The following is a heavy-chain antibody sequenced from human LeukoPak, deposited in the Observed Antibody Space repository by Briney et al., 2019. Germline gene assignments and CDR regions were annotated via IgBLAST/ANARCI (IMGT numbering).Heavy chain of an antibody. Sequence: SEILSLTCTVSGGSISSGGYYWSWIRQHPGKGLEWIWRIYSSESINYSPSLKSRVTMSIDMSKNRFYLSLTSVTAADTALYYCARDRSAAYYRDYFDYWGQGVLVTVSS. CDR2: IYSSESI. V-gene: IGHV4-39*07. J-gene: IGHJ4*02. D-gene: IGHD3-22*01. CDR3: ARDRSAAYYRDYFDY. CDR1: GGSISSGGYY.